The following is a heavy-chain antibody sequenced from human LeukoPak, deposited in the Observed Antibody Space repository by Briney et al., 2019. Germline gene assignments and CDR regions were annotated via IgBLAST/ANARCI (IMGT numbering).Heavy chain of an antibody. CDR3: ARVDLSGFDY. Sequence: GGSLRLSCAASGFTYSGFSMSWVRQTPGQGLEMIAYMGTVNSTIYYADSVKGRFTISRDTAKNSLDLQMNSLRVEDTAIYFCARVDLSGFDYWGQGALVTVSS. V-gene: IGHV3-48*04. J-gene: IGHJ4*02. D-gene: IGHD3-9*01. CDR1: GFTYSGFS. CDR2: MGTVNSTI.